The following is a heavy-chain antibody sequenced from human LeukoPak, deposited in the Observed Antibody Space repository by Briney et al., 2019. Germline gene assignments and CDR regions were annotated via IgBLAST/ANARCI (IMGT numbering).Heavy chain of an antibody. V-gene: IGHV4-59*01. D-gene: IGHD2-21*02. CDR1: GGSISSYY. J-gene: IGHJ4*02. Sequence: SETLSLTCTVSGGSISSYYWNWIRQPPGKGLEWLGYIHYSGSTKYNPSLESRVTVSLDTAKNQFSLRLSSLTAADTAVYYCARGEGQAVSAFDYWGQGMLVTVSS. CDR3: ARGEGQAVSAFDY. CDR2: IHYSGST.